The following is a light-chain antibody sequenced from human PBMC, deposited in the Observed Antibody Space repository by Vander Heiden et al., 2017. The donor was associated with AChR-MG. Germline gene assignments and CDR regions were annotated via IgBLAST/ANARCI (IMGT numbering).Light chain of an antibody. V-gene: IGKV3-15*01. CDR2: DAS. CDR1: QSVTRN. Sequence: EIVMTQSPATLSVSPGERATLSCRASQSVTRNLAWYQQKPGQAPRLLIFDASTRATGIPARFSGSGSGTEFTLTISSLQSEDFAVYYCQHYINGPPSYTFGQGTKLEIK. CDR3: QHYINGPPSYT. J-gene: IGKJ2*01.